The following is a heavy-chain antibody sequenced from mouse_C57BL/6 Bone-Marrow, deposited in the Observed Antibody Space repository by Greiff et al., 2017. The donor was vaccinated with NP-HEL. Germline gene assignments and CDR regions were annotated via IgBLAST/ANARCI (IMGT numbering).Heavy chain of an antibody. CDR2: LSNLAYSI. D-gene: IGHD2-5*01. J-gene: IGHJ3*01. V-gene: IGHV5-15*01. CDR1: GFTFSDYG. Sequence: EVQRVESGGGLVQPGGSLKLSCAASGFTFSDYGMAWVRQAPRKGPEWVAFLSNLAYSIYYADTVTGRFTISRVNAKNTLYLEMSSLRSEATAMYYCAASYYSNFSFAYWGQGTLVTVSA. CDR3: AASYYSNFSFAY.